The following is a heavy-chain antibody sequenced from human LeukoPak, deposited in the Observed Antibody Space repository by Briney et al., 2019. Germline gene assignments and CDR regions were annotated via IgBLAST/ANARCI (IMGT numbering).Heavy chain of an antibody. Sequence: SETLSLTCTVSGGSISSSSYYWGWIRQPPGKGLEWIGSIYYSGSTYYNPSLKSRVTISVDTSKNQFSLKLSSVTAADTAVYYCARGRITMVRGVIINYYYMDVWGKGTTVTVSS. CDR2: IYYSGST. CDR1: GGSISSSSYY. V-gene: IGHV4-39*07. J-gene: IGHJ6*03. D-gene: IGHD3-10*01. CDR3: ARGRITMVRGVIINYYYMDV.